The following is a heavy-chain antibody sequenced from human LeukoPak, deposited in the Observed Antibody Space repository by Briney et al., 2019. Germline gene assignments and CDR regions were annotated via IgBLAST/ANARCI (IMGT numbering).Heavy chain of an antibody. Sequence: SETLSLTCAVYGGSFSGYYWSWIRQPPGKGLEWIGEINHSGSTNYNPSLKSRVTTSVDTSKNQFSLKLSSVTAADTAVYYCARGPYDYVWGSYRPIDYWGQGTLVTVSS. D-gene: IGHD3-16*02. CDR1: GGSFSGYY. V-gene: IGHV4-34*01. J-gene: IGHJ4*02. CDR2: INHSGST. CDR3: ARGPYDYVWGSYRPIDY.